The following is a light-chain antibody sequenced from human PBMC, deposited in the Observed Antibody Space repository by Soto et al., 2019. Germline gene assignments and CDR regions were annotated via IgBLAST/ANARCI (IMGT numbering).Light chain of an antibody. CDR1: NSNIGSNT. CDR2: SNS. J-gene: IGLJ1*01. V-gene: IGLV1-44*01. Sequence: QSVLTQPPSASGTPGQRVTISCSGSNSNIGSNTVNWYQQLPGTAPKLLIYSNSQRPSGVPDRFSGSKSGTSASLAISGLHSEDEADYYCAAWDDSLNAYVFGTGTKVTAL. CDR3: AAWDDSLNAYV.